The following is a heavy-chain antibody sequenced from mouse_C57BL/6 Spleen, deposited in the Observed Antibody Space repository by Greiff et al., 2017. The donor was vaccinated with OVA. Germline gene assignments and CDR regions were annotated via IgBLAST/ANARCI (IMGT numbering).Heavy chain of an antibody. CDR2: INPSSGYT. CDR1: GYTFTSYT. CDR3: ARSTAQATPWFAY. J-gene: IGHJ3*01. D-gene: IGHD3-2*02. V-gene: IGHV1-4*01. Sequence: QVQLQQSGAELARPGASVKMSCKASGYTFTSYTMHWVKQRPGQGLEWIGYINPSSGYTKYNQKFKDKATLTADKSSSTAYMQLSSLTSEDSAVYYCARSTAQATPWFAYWGQGTLVTVSA.